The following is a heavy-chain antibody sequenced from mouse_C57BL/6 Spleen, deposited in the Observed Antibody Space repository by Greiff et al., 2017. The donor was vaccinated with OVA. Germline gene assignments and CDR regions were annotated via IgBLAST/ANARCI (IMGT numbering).Heavy chain of an antibody. CDR3: SRGAYYGSSPACFAY. V-gene: IGHV5-4*01. Sequence: EVQLVESGGGLVKPGGSLKLSCAASGFTFSSYAMSWVRQTPEKRLEWVATISDGGSYTYYPDNVKGRFTISRDNAKNNLYLQMSHLTSEDTAMYYCSRGAYYGSSPACFAYWGQGTLVTVSA. CDR1: GFTFSSYA. D-gene: IGHD1-1*01. J-gene: IGHJ3*01. CDR2: ISDGGSYT.